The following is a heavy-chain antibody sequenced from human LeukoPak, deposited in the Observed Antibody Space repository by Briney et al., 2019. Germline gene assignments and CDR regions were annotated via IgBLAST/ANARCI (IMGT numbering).Heavy chain of an antibody. J-gene: IGHJ4*02. Sequence: GGSLRLSCAASGFTFSSYAMSWVRQAPGKGLGWVSVISGSGDSTYYADSVKGRFTISRDNSKNTLFLQMNSLRAEDTAVYYCAKDTRAGYYYFDYWGQGTLVTVSS. V-gene: IGHV3-23*01. CDR2: ISGSGDST. CDR3: AKDTRAGYYYFDY. D-gene: IGHD5-18*01. CDR1: GFTFSSYA.